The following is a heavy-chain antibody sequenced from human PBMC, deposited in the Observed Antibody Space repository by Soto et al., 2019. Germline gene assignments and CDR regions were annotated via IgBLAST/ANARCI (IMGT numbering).Heavy chain of an antibody. CDR3: AREYYGSGSYPYWFDP. CDR1: GYTFTSYD. Sequence: GASVKVSCKASGYTFTSYDINWVRQATGQGLEWMGWMNPNSGNTGYAQKFQGRVTMTRNTSISTAYMELSSLRSEDTAVYYCAREYYGSGSYPYWFDPWGQGTLVTVSS. J-gene: IGHJ5*02. V-gene: IGHV1-8*01. CDR2: MNPNSGNT. D-gene: IGHD3-10*01.